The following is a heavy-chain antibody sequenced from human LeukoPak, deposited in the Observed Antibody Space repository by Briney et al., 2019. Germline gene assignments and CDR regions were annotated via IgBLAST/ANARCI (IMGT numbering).Heavy chain of an antibody. J-gene: IGHJ4*02. CDR1: GGSISSSRYY. V-gene: IGHV4-39*01. Sequence: SETLSLTCTVSGGSISSSRYYWGWIRQPPGKGLEWIGSIYYSGSTYYNPSLKSRVTISVDTSKNQFSLKLSSVTAADTAVYYCARQRDSSGYYIDYWGQGTLVTVSS. CDR3: ARQRDSSGYYIDY. D-gene: IGHD3-22*01. CDR2: IYYSGST.